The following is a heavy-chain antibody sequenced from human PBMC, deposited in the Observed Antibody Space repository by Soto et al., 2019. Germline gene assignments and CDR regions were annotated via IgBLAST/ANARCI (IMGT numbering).Heavy chain of an antibody. Sequence: HPGGSLRLSCAASGFTFSSYAMSWVRQAPGKGLEWVSAISGSGGSTYYADSVKGRFTISRDNSKNTLYLQMNSLRAEDTAVYYCAKSHLRTAYYDFWSGYSHWGQGTLVTVSS. CDR3: AKSHLRTAYYDFWSGYSH. CDR1: GFTFSSYA. V-gene: IGHV3-23*01. CDR2: ISGSGGST. D-gene: IGHD3-3*01. J-gene: IGHJ4*02.